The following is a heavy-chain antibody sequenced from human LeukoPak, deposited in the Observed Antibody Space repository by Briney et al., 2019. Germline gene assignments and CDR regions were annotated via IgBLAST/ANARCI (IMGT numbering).Heavy chain of an antibody. CDR1: GGSFSGYY. D-gene: IGHD2-8*01. V-gene: IGHV4-34*01. CDR3: AGLYCTNGVCHFDY. CDR2: INHSGST. J-gene: IGHJ4*02. Sequence: SETLSLTCAVYGGSFSGYYWSWIRQPPGKGLEWIGEINHSGSTNYNPSLRSGVTISVDTSKSHFSLKLSSVTAADTAVYYCAGLYCTNGVCHFDYWGQGTLVTVSS.